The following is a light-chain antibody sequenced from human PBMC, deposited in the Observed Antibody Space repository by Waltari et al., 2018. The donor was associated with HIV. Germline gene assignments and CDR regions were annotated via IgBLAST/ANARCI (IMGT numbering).Light chain of an antibody. CDR2: YNS. CDR3: QVWDSSREYYVV. Sequence: SYVLTQPPSVSVAPGQTARITCGGKSIGTKSVHWYQQRPGQAPLLVINYNSDRPSGIPERRSGANYGNTATLTISRVEAGDEADYYCQVWDSSREYYVVFGGGTKLTVL. J-gene: IGLJ2*01. V-gene: IGLV3-21*04. CDR1: SIGTKS.